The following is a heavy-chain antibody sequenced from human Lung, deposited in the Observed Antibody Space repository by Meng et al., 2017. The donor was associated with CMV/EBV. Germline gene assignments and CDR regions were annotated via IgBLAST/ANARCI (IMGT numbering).Heavy chain of an antibody. D-gene: IGHD5-12*01. CDR3: VRDVKYSGYDPYYFDN. Sequence: GSXRLSXVASGFTFSGYSMNWVRQAPGKGLEWLSSISRSSSHIYYADSVKGRFTISRDNANNSLYLQMNSLRAEDSAVYYCVRDVKYSGYDPYYFDNWGQGAXVTVSS. CDR1: GFTFSGYS. V-gene: IGHV3-21*01. CDR2: ISRSSSHI. J-gene: IGHJ4*02.